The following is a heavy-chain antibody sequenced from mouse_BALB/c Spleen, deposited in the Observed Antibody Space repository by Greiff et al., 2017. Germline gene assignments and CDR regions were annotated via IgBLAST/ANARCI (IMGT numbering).Heavy chain of an antibody. D-gene: IGHD1-1*01. V-gene: IGHV5-6-5*01. CDR2: ISSGGST. CDR1: GFTFSSYA. J-gene: IGHJ1*01. Sequence: EVKLVESGGGLVKPGGSLKLSCAASGFTFSSYAMSWVRQTPEKRLEWVASISSGGSTYYPDSVKGRFTISRDNARNILYLQMSSLRSEDTAMYYCARAATVVDWYFDVWGAGTTVTVSA. CDR3: ARAATVVDWYFDV.